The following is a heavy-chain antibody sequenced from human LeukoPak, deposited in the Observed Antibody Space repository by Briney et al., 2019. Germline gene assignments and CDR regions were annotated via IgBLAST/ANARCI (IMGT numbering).Heavy chain of an antibody. D-gene: IGHD3-10*02. CDR2: INHSGST. V-gene: IGHV4-34*01. CDR1: GGSFSGYY. Sequence: PSETLSLTCAVYGGSFSGYYWSWIRQPPGKGLEWIGEINHSGSTNYNPSLKSRVTISVDTSKNQFSLKLSSVTAADTAVYYCARVLFSYYYMDVWGKGTTVTVSS. J-gene: IGHJ6*03. CDR3: ARVLFSYYYMDV.